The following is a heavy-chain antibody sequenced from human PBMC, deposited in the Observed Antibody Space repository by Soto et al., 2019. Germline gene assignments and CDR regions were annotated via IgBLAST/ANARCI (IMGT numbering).Heavy chain of an antibody. D-gene: IGHD3-22*01. Sequence: GESLKISCKGSGYSFTSYWIGWVRQMPGKGLEWMGIIYPGDSDTRYSPSSQGQVTISADKSISTAYLQWSSLKASDTAMYYCARRKYYYDSSGYYHDKYYFDYWGQGTLVTVSS. CDR3: ARRKYYYDSSGYYHDKYYFDY. CDR1: GYSFTSYW. V-gene: IGHV5-51*01. CDR2: IYPGDSDT. J-gene: IGHJ4*02.